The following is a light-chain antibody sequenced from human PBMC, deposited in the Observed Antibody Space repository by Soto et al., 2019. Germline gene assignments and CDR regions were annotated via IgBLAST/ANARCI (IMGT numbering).Light chain of an antibody. V-gene: IGKV1-39*01. J-gene: IGKJ4*01. CDR3: QQSYSTPLT. CDR1: QSISSY. Sequence: DIQMTQSPSSLSASVGDRVTITCRASQSISSYLNWYQQKPGKAPKLLIYAASSLQSGVPSMFSGSGSGTDFTLTIISLQPEDFATYYCQQSYSTPLTFGGGTKVDIK. CDR2: AAS.